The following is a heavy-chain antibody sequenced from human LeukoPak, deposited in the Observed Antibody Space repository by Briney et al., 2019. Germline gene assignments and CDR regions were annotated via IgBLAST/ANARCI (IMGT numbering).Heavy chain of an antibody. D-gene: IGHD3-16*01. Sequence: SVKVSCKASGYTFTSYGIAWVRQAPGQGLQWMGWISANNGDTSYSQKLQGRVTMTTDTSTNTAYMELRSLTSDDTAVYYCARDPPGLTLGSPGDYWGQRTLVIVSS. CDR2: ISANNGDT. CDR3: ARDPPGLTLGSPGDY. J-gene: IGHJ4*02. V-gene: IGHV1-18*01. CDR1: GYTFTSYG.